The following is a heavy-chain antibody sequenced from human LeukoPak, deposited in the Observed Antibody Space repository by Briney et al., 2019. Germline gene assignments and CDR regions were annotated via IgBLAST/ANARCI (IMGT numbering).Heavy chain of an antibody. V-gene: IGHV4-59*09. D-gene: IGHD2-21*01. Sequence: IGYIYYSGSTNYNPSLKSRVTISVDTSKNQFSLKLSSVTAADTAVYYCARGGGDREPHMDVWGKGTTVTVSS. CDR2: IYYSGST. CDR3: ARGGGDREPHMDV. J-gene: IGHJ6*03.